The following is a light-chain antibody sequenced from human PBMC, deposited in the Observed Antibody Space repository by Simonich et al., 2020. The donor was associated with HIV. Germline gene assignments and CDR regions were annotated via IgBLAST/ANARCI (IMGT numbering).Light chain of an antibody. V-gene: IGKV1-5*03. CDR1: QNIVSW. CDR2: KAS. Sequence: DIQMTQSPSTLSASVGDRVTITCRASQNIVSWLAWYQQKPGKAPKLLIYKASTLQSGVPSTFSGSGSGTEFTLTISSLQPDDFATYYCQQSYSTLYTFGQGTKLEIK. CDR3: QQSYSTLYT. J-gene: IGKJ2*01.